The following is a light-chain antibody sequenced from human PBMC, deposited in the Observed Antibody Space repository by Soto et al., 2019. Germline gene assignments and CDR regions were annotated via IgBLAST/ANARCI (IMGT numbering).Light chain of an antibody. V-gene: IGKV3-20*01. CDR3: QQYASSPFT. CDR1: QSVSGSY. J-gene: IGKJ2*01. Sequence: EIVLTQSPGTLSLSPGERATLSCRASQSVSGSYLAWYQQKPGQAPRLLIYGASSRATGIPDRFSGSGSGTDFILTISRLEPEDFAVYYCQQYASSPFTFGQGTRLEIK. CDR2: GAS.